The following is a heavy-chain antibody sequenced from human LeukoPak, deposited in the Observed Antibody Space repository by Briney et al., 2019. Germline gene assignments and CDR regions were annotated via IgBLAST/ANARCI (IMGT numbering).Heavy chain of an antibody. CDR3: ARTLTSGGYYFDY. V-gene: IGHV3-11*04. D-gene: IGHD6-19*01. CDR2: ISSSGSTI. CDR1: GFTFSDCY. J-gene: IGHJ4*02. Sequence: GGSLRLSCAASGFTFSDCYMSCIRRAPPRGLEWVSYISSSGSTIYYADSVKGRFTISRDNAKNSLYLQMNSLRAEDTAVYYCARTLTSGGYYFDYWGQGTLVTVSS.